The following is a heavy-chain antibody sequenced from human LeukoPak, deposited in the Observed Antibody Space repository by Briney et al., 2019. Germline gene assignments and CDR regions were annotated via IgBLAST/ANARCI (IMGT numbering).Heavy chain of an antibody. Sequence: SETLSLTCTVSGDSISGSYWTWIRQPAGKGLEWIGRVYSSGSTNYNPSLRSRLTISVDTSTSQLSLKLSSVTAADTAVYYCARHKPTGSYPLELWGQGTLVTVSS. CDR1: GDSISGSY. J-gene: IGHJ4*02. CDR2: VYSSGST. CDR3: ARHKPTGSYPLEL. D-gene: IGHD3-10*01. V-gene: IGHV4-4*07.